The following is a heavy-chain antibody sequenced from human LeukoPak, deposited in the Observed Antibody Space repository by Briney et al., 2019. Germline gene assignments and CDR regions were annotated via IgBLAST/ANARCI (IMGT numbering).Heavy chain of an antibody. J-gene: IGHJ4*02. Sequence: GGSLRLSCAASGFTFSSYGMHWVRQAPGKGLEWVAVIWYDGSNKYYADSVKGRFTISRDNSKNTLYLQMNSLRAEDTAVYYCARAEYYDFWSGYYISLDYWGQGTLVTVS. CDR1: GFTFSSYG. CDR2: IWYDGSNK. V-gene: IGHV3-33*01. CDR3: ARAEYYDFWSGYYISLDY. D-gene: IGHD3-3*01.